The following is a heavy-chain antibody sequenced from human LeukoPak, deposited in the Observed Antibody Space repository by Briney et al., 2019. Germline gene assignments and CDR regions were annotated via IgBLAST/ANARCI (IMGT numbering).Heavy chain of an antibody. V-gene: IGHV3-30*02. CDR2: IRYDGSNK. CDR3: AREADMEAGGWFDP. CDR1: GFTFSSYG. J-gene: IGHJ5*02. Sequence: GGSLRLSCAASGFTFSSYGMHWVRQAPGKGLEWVAFIRYDGSNKYYADSVKGRFTISRDNSKNTLYLQMNSLRAEDTAVYYCAREADMEAGGWFDPWGQGTLVTVSS. D-gene: IGHD2-15*01.